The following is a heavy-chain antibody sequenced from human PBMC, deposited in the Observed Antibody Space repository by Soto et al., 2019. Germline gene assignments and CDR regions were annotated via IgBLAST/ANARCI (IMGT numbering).Heavy chain of an antibody. D-gene: IGHD1-1*01. CDR1: RYTLTELS. Sequence: ASVKVSCKVSRYTLTELSMHWVRQAPGKGLEWMGGFDPEDGETIYAQKFQGRVTMTEDTSTDTAYMELSSLRSEDTAVYYCATGRKWNWNHGYYYYYMDVWGKGTTVTVSS. V-gene: IGHV1-24*01. J-gene: IGHJ6*03. CDR2: FDPEDGET. CDR3: ATGRKWNWNHGYYYYYMDV.